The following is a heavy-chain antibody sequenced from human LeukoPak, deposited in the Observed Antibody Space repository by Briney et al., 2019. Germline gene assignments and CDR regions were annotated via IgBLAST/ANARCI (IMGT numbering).Heavy chain of an antibody. CDR3: ARFRGYSYGYGGY. D-gene: IGHD5-18*01. V-gene: IGHV4-34*01. CDR1: GGSFSGYY. CDR2: INHSGST. J-gene: IGHJ4*02. Sequence: PSETLSLTCAVYGGSFSGYYWSWIRQPPGKGLEWIGEINHSGSTNYNPSLKSRVTISVDTSKNQFSLKLSSVTAADTAVCYCARFRGYSYGYGGYWGQGTLVTVSS.